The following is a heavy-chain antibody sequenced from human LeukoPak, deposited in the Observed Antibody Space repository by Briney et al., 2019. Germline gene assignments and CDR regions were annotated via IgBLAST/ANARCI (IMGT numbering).Heavy chain of an antibody. Sequence: GGSLRLSCAASGFTFSSYAMSWVRQAPGKGLGWVSAISGSGGSTYCADSVKGRFTISRDNSKNTLYLQMNSLRAEDTAVYYCAKASAMIVVVSKHFDYWGQGTLVTVSS. CDR3: AKASAMIVVVSKHFDY. D-gene: IGHD3-22*01. CDR2: ISGSGGST. CDR1: GFTFSSYA. V-gene: IGHV3-23*01. J-gene: IGHJ4*02.